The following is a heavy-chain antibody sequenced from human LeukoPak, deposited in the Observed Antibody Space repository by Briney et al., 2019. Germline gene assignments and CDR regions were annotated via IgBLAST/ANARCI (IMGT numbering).Heavy chain of an antibody. Sequence: GGSLRLSCVASGFTFSTYAMTWVRQAPGKGLEWVANIKQDGSEKYYVDSVKGRFTISRDNAKNSLYLQMNSLRAEDTAVYYCARGPYYYYYGMDVWGQGTTVTVSS. CDR3: ARGPYYYYYGMDV. J-gene: IGHJ6*02. CDR1: GFTFSTYA. CDR2: IKQDGSEK. V-gene: IGHV3-7*01.